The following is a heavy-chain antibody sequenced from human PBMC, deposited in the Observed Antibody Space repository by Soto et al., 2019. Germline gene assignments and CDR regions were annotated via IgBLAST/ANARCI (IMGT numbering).Heavy chain of an antibody. Sequence: GGSLRLSCSASGFTFSSYSIHWVRQTPGKGLEYVSAINENGGKTYYADSVKGRFTVSRDNSKDTVYLQMNSLRVEDTAIYYCLRRWSDYEPDYWGQGTLVTVSS. CDR2: INENGGKT. V-gene: IGHV3-64*04. CDR3: LRRWSDYEPDY. D-gene: IGHD5-12*01. CDR1: GFTFSSYS. J-gene: IGHJ4*02.